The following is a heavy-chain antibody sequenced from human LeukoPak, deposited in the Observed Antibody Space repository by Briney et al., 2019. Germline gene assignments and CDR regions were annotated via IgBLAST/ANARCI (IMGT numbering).Heavy chain of an antibody. CDR1: GYSISSGYY. J-gene: IGHJ2*01. Sequence: SETLSLTCAVSGYSISSGYYWSWVRQPPGKGLEWIGYIYSSGSTYYNPSLKSRIIISVDTSNNQFSLKLTSLIAADTAVYYCARQNRRWYFDLWGRGTLVTVSS. CDR2: IYSSGST. CDR3: ARQNRRWYFDL. D-gene: IGHD1/OR15-1a*01. V-gene: IGHV4-30-4*08.